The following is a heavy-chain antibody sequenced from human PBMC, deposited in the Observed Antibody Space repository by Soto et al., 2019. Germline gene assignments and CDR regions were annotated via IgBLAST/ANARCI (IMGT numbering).Heavy chain of an antibody. J-gene: IGHJ6*02. D-gene: IGHD6-6*01. V-gene: IGHV4-4*02. CDR3: ALDSSSSHGGLYYYAMDV. Sequence: QVQLQESGPGLVKPSGTLSLTCAVSGGSISSSNWWSWVRQPPGKGLEWIGEIYHSGSTNYNPSLNSRLPISADKSQNPFSLQLRSVTAADTAVYYCALDSSSSHGGLYYYAMDVWGQGTTVTVSS. CDR1: GGSISSSNW. CDR2: IYHSGST.